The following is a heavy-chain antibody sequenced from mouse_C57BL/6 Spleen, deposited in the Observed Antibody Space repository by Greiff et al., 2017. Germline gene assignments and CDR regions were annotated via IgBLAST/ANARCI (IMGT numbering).Heavy chain of an antibody. CDR1: GYTFTDYY. V-gene: IGHV1-19*01. D-gene: IGHD2-4*01. CDR3: ARRGGLYDYPFFDY. Sequence: EVQLQQSGPVLVKPGASVKMSCKASGYTFTDYYMNWVKQSHGKSLEWIGVINPYNGGTSYNQKFKGKATLTVDKSSSTAYMELNSLTSEDSAVYYCARRGGLYDYPFFDYWGQGTTLTVSS. J-gene: IGHJ2*01. CDR2: INPYNGGT.